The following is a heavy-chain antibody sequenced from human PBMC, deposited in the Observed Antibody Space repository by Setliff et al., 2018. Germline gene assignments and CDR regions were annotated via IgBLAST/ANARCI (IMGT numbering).Heavy chain of an antibody. J-gene: IGHJ3*02. CDR1: GGSISSSNW. V-gene: IGHV4-4*02. Sequence: PSETLSLTCAVSGGSISSSNWWSWVRQPPGKGLEWIGSIYYSGSTYYNPSLKSRVTISVDTSKNQFSLKLSSVTAADTAVYYCARSVVVIAYDAFDIWGQGTMVTVSS. CDR2: IYYSGST. D-gene: IGHD2-21*01. CDR3: ARSVVVIAYDAFDI.